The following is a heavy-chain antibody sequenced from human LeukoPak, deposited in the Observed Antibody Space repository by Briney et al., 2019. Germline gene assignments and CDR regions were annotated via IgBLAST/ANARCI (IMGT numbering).Heavy chain of an antibody. CDR2: ISESDFT. V-gene: IGHV3-23*01. D-gene: IGHD3-10*01. J-gene: IGHJ3*02. Sequence: PGGSLKLSCAGSGFTFTSYAMSWVRQAPGKGLEWVSTISESDFTYYTDSVKGRFSISRDNSKNTLSLQMNSLRAEDTALYYCAKVLGVWFGELLPDAFDIWGQGTMVTVSS. CDR1: GFTFTSYA. CDR3: AKVLGVWFGELLPDAFDI.